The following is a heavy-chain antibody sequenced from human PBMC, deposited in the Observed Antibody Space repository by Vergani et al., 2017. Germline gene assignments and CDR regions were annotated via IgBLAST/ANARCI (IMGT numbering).Heavy chain of an antibody. V-gene: IGHV3-23*01. CDR1: GFRFREHG. D-gene: IGHD6-19*01. J-gene: IGHJ4*02. Sequence: EVQLLESGGGSVQPGESLRLSCVASGFRFREHGMNWVRQAPGKGLEWVSCISGHDHRTLYADSVKGRFIISRDDSKNTLYLQMNSLRPEDTAVYYCARDTVTGSRYFDYWGQGTLVTVSS. CDR3: ARDTVTGSRYFDY. CDR2: ISGHDHRT.